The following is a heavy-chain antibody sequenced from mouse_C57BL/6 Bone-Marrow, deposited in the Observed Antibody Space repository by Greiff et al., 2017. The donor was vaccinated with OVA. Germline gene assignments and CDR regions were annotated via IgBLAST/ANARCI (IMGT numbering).Heavy chain of an antibody. V-gene: IGHV14-4*01. CDR1: GFNFTDDY. CDR2: IDPENGDT. CDR3: ASEPH. Sequence: EVMLVESGAELVRPGASVKLSCTASGFNFTDDYMHWVQQRPEQGLEWIGWIDPENGDTEYASKFPGKATITADTSSNTAYLQLSSLTSGDNAVCYCASEPHWGQGTLVTVSA. J-gene: IGHJ3*01.